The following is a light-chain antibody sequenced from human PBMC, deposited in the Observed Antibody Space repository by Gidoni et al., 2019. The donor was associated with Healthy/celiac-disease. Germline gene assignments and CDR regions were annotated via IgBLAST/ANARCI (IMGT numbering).Light chain of an antibody. CDR1: SSDVGGYNY. V-gene: IGLV2-8*01. Sequence: QSALTQPPSASGSPGKSVTISCTGTSSDVGGYNYVSWYQKHPGKAPKLMIYEVSKRPSGVPDRFSGSKSGNTSSLTVSGLQAEDEADYYCSSYAGSNKVFGGGTKLTVL. CDR2: EVS. J-gene: IGLJ3*02. CDR3: SSYAGSNKV.